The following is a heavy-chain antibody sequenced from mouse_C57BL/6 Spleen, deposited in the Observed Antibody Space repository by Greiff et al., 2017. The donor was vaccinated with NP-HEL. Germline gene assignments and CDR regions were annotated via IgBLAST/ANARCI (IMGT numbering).Heavy chain of an antibody. D-gene: IGHD2-5*01. V-gene: IGHV1-52*01. CDR3: ARNPSPDYSNHGGFYYAMDY. Sequence: VQLQQSGAELVRPGSSVKLSCKASGYTFTSYWMHWVKQRPIQGLEWIGNIDPSDSETHYNQKFKDKATLTVDKSSSTAYMQLSSLTSEDSAVYYGARNPSPDYSNHGGFYYAMDYWGQGTSVTVSS. CDR2: IDPSDSET. J-gene: IGHJ4*01. CDR1: GYTFTSYW.